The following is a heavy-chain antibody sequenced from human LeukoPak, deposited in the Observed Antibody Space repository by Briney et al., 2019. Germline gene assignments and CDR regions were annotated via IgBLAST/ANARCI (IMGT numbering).Heavy chain of an antibody. CDR2: IYPGDSDT. V-gene: IGHV5-51*01. Sequence: GESLQISCKGSGYSFTSYWIGWVRQMPGKGLEWMGIIYPGDSDTRYSPSFQGQVTISANKSISTAYLQWSSLKASDTAMYYCARQDFWSGYHFDYWGQGTLVTVSS. J-gene: IGHJ4*02. CDR1: GYSFTSYW. CDR3: ARQDFWSGYHFDY. D-gene: IGHD3-3*01.